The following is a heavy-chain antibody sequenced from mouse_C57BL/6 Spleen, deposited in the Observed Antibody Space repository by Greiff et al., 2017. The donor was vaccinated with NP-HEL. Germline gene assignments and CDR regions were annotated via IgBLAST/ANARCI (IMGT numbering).Heavy chain of an antibody. D-gene: IGHD1-1*01. CDR1: GYTFTSYW. J-gene: IGHJ3*01. CDR2: IYPSDSET. Sequence: QVQLQQPGAELVRPGSSVKLSCKASGYTFTSYWMDWVKQRPGQGLEWIGNIYPSDSETHYNQKFKDKAKLTVDKSSSTAYMQLSSLTSEDSAVYYCARSNYGSSPWFAYWGQGTLVTVSA. V-gene: IGHV1-61*01. CDR3: ARSNYGSSPWFAY.